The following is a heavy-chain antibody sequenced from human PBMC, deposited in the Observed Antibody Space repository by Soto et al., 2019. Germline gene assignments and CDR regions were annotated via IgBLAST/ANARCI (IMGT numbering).Heavy chain of an antibody. V-gene: IGHV5-51*01. CDR2: IYPGDSDT. CDR1: GYSFTSYW. Sequence: PGESLKISCKGSGYSFTSYWIGWVRQMPRKGLEWMGIIYPGDSDTRYSPSFQGQATISADKSISTAYLQWSSLKASDTAMYYCARLPEEVAGKGDYYYYGMDVWGQGTTVTVSS. J-gene: IGHJ6*02. D-gene: IGHD6-19*01. CDR3: ARLPEEVAGKGDYYYYGMDV.